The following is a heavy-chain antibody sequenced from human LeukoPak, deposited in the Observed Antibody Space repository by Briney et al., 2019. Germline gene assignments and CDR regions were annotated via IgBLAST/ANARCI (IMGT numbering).Heavy chain of an antibody. V-gene: IGHV1-69*13. CDR2: IIPIFVTA. CDR3: ARERAPRSGWYRSGMRLFDY. Sequence: SVKVSSNASGGSFSTYAISWVRHAPRQGLEWRGDIIPIFVTANYAQKIQGRVTTSAAESTTTAYIERSSLRSEATPLSYCARERAPRSGWYRSGMRLFDYWGEGTLVTVSS. CDR1: GGSFSTYA. D-gene: IGHD6-19*01. J-gene: IGHJ4*02.